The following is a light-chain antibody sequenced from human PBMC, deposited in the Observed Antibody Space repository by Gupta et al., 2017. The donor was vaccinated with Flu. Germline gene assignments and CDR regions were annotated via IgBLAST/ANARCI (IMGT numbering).Light chain of an antibody. CDR3: AAWDDSLKGHYV. Sequence: QSVLAQPPSASGTPGQRVTISCSGSNSNIGSYTVNWYQQVPGTSPKLLIYGSNQRPSGVPDRFAGSKSGTSAALASSGLQSEDEADYYCAAWDDSLKGHYVFGNGTKSHRP. CDR2: GSN. CDR1: NSNIGSYT. V-gene: IGLV1-44*01. J-gene: IGLJ1*01.